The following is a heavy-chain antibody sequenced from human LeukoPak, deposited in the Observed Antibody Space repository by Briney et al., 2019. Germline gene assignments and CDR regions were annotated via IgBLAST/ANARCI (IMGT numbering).Heavy chain of an antibody. CDR2: IYYSGCP. CDR3: ARQRATMVRGVTYYFFGMYV. Sequence: SETLSLTFPVSVGSLSSSGYYWGWIRQPPGKGLEWLGSIYYSGCPYYNPSLKSRVTISVDTSQNQFSLTLRSATAAETARYYCARQRATMVRGVTYYFFGMYVWGQGETVTVSS. V-gene: IGHV4-39*01. D-gene: IGHD3-10*01. CDR1: VGSLSSSGYY. J-gene: IGHJ6*01.